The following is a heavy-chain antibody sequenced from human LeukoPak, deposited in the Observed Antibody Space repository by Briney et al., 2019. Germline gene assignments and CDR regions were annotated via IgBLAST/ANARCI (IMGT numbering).Heavy chain of an antibody. Sequence: GGSLRLSCAASGFTFSSYEIIWVRQAPGKGLEWVSYISSSSSTIFYADSVKGRFTISRDNAKNSLYLQMNSLRAEDTAVYSCAREGSYYFDYWGQGTLVTVSS. D-gene: IGHD1-26*01. CDR1: GFTFSSYE. CDR2: ISSSSSTI. V-gene: IGHV3-48*03. J-gene: IGHJ4*02. CDR3: AREGSYYFDY.